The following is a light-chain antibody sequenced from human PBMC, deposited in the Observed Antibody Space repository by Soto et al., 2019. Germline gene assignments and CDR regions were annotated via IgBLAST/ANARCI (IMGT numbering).Light chain of an antibody. V-gene: IGLV2-14*01. CDR3: SSYTSSSTVV. CDR1: SSDVGVYKY. Sequence: QSALTQPASVSGSPGQSITISCTGTSSDVGVYKYVSWYQHHPGKASKLMIYEVSNRPSGVSNRFSGSKSGNTASLTISGLQAEDEADYYCSSYTSSSTVVFGGGTKVTVL. J-gene: IGLJ2*01. CDR2: EVS.